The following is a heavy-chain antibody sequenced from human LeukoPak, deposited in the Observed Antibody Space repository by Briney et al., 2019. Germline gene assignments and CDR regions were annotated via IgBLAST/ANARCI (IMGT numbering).Heavy chain of an antibody. Sequence: PWASVKVSCKASGGTFSSYAISWVRQAPGQGLEWMGGIIPIFGTANYAQKFQGRVTITADESTSTAYMELSSLRSEDTAVYYCARVMGSPYDGDYVVDYWGQGTLVTVSS. CDR1: GGTFSSYA. D-gene: IGHD4-17*01. CDR3: ARVMGSPYDGDYVVDY. V-gene: IGHV1-69*13. J-gene: IGHJ4*02. CDR2: IIPIFGTA.